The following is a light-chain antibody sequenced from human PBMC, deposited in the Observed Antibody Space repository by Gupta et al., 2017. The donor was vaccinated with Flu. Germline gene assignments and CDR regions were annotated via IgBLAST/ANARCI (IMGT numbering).Light chain of an antibody. CDR3: ATWDDSLSEWV. Sequence: QSVLAQPPSASATPGPRVTISCSGSTANIGSNYVFWYQQVPGMAPKLLIYRSDQRPSGVPDRFSGAKSGTSASLAISGLQSEDEADYHCATWDDSLSEWVFGGGTKLTVL. CDR1: TANIGSNY. V-gene: IGLV1-47*01. J-gene: IGLJ3*02. CDR2: RSD.